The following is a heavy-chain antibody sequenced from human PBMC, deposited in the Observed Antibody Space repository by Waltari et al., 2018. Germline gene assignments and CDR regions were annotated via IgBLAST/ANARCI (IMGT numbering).Heavy chain of an antibody. J-gene: IGHJ6*02. Sequence: EVQLVESGGGLVKPGGSLRLSCAASGFIFNINDMTWVRQAPGKGLEWVSSISSSSTYIYYADSVKGRFTISRDNAKNSLYLQMNSLRAEDTAVYYCARVFYSSMGNFGMDVWGQGTTVTVSS. CDR3: ARVFYSSMGNFGMDV. V-gene: IGHV3-21*01. CDR2: ISSSSTYI. CDR1: GFIFNIND. D-gene: IGHD6-13*01.